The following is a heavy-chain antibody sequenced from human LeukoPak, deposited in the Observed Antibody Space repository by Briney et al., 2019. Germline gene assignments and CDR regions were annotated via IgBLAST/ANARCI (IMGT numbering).Heavy chain of an antibody. CDR2: INPSGGST. CDR1: GYTFTSYY. J-gene: IGHJ6*02. CDR3: ATPAMGIVVASHYYYYGMDV. Sequence: ASVKVSCKASGYTFTSYYMHWVRQAPGQGLEWMGIINPSGGSTSYAQKFQGRVTMTEDTSTDTAYMELSSLRSEDTAVYYCATPAMGIVVASHYYYYGMDVWGQGTTVTVSS. V-gene: IGHV1-46*01. D-gene: IGHD6-19*01.